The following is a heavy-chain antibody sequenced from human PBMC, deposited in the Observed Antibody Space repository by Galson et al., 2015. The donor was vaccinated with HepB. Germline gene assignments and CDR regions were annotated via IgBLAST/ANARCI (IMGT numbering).Heavy chain of an antibody. D-gene: IGHD3-10*01. Sequence: SVKVSCKASGGTFSSYTISWVRQAPGQGLEWMGRIIPILGIANYAQKFQGRVTITADKSTSTAYMELSSLRSEDTAVYYCARDRRDIAYYYGSGSYTYYYGMDVWGQGTTVTVFS. V-gene: IGHV1-69*04. CDR2: IIPILGIA. CDR1: GGTFSSYT. J-gene: IGHJ6*02. CDR3: ARDRRDIAYYYGSGSYTYYYGMDV.